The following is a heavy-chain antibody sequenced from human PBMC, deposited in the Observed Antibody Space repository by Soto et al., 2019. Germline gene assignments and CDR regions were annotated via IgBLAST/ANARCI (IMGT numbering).Heavy chain of an antibody. J-gene: IGHJ4*02. Sequence: GGSLRLSCAASGSSFGSYGPSGVRQAPGKGLEWVSTISGSDGKTFYADSAKGRFSISTDTSQRTLYLQMNSLRADDTAMYYCGRWGSLDYWGQGTRVTVSS. CDR3: GRWGSLDY. D-gene: IGHD1-26*01. V-gene: IGHV3-23*01. CDR1: GSSFGSYG. CDR2: ISGSDGKT.